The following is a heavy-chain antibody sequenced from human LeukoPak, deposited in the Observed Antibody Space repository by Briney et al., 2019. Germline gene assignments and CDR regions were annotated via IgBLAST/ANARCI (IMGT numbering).Heavy chain of an antibody. J-gene: IGHJ4*02. V-gene: IGHV3-23*01. CDR2: IGGSSGST. CDR3: ARDPGVVAFHYLDF. D-gene: IGHD3-3*01. Sequence: GGSLRLSCAASGFTFSSYWMSWVRQAPGKGLEWVSAIGGSSGSTYYADSVKGRFTISRDNSKNTVYLQMNYLRADDTAVYYCARDPGVVAFHYLDFWGQGTLVTVSS. CDR1: GFTFSSYW.